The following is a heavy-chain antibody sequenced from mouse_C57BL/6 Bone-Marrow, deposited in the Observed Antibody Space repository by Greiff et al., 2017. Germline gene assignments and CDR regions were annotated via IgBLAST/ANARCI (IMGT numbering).Heavy chain of an antibody. Sequence: QVQLKQSGAELVRPGTSVKMSCKASGYTFTNYWIGWAKQRPGHGLEWIGDIYPGGGYTNYNEKFKGKATLTADKSSSTAYMQCSSLTSEDSAIYYCARLHYGRGNYFDYWGQGTTLTVSS. J-gene: IGHJ2*01. CDR2: IYPGGGYT. CDR1: GYTFTNYW. CDR3: ARLHYGRGNYFDY. D-gene: IGHD1-1*01. V-gene: IGHV1-63*01.